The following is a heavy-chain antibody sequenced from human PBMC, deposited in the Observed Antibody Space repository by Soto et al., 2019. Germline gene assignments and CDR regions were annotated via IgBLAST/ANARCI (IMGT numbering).Heavy chain of an antibody. D-gene: IGHD3-10*01. Sequence: SETLSLTCTVSGGSISSSSYYWGWIRQPPGKGLEWIGSIYYSGSTYYNPSLKSRVTISVDTSKNQFSLKLSSVTAADTAVYYCARIPLPVLLWFGEVRKNGMGVWGQGTTVTVSS. V-gene: IGHV4-39*01. CDR3: ARIPLPVLLWFGEVRKNGMGV. J-gene: IGHJ6*02. CDR2: IYYSGST. CDR1: GGSISSSSYY.